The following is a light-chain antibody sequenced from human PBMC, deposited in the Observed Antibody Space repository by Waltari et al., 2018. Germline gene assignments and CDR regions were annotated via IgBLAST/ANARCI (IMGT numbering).Light chain of an antibody. J-gene: IGKJ5*01. CDR3: HHYYIPPLT. CDR1: QSLLSSFNSKTY. V-gene: IGKV4-1*01. Sequence: DIVLTQSPDSLAVSLGERATINCQSSQSLLSSFNSKTYIALYQQKPGQPPKLLINWASARGSGVPERFSGSGSETDFTLTISSLQAEDVAVYYCHHYYIPPLTFGQGTRLEIK. CDR2: WAS.